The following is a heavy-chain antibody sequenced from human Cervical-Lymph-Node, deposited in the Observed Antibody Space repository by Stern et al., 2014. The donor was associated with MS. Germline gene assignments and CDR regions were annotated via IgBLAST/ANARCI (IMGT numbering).Heavy chain of an antibody. CDR1: GFIFSNYW. V-gene: IGHV3-74*03. CDR2: INSDGSSK. D-gene: IGHD3-16*01. Sequence: EVQLVESGGDLVQPGGSLRLSCAASGFIFSNYWMQWVRQAPGKGLVWVSHINSDGSSKTYADSVKGRFTTSRDNAKNTLYLQMDDLRAEDTAVYFCVRDNYGTDYWGQGTLVTVSS. J-gene: IGHJ4*02. CDR3: VRDNYGTDY.